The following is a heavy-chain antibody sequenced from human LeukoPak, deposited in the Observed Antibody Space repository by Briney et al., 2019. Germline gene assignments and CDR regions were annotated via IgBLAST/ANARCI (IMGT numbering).Heavy chain of an antibody. CDR2: IYYSGST. Sequence: SETLSLTCTVSGGSISSYYWSWIRQPPGKGLEWIGYIYYSGSTNYNPSLKSRVTISVDTSKNQFSLKLSSVTAADTAVYYCARRQIAVAGTRNRRGGWFDPWGQGTLVTVSS. CDR1: GGSISSYY. D-gene: IGHD6-19*01. CDR3: ARRQIAVAGTRNRRGGWFDP. J-gene: IGHJ5*02. V-gene: IGHV4-59*12.